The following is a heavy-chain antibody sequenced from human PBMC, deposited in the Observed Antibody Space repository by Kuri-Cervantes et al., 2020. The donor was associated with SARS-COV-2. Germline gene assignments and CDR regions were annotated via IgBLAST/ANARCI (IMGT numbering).Heavy chain of an antibody. J-gene: IGHJ4*02. D-gene: IGHD6-13*01. CDR2: FDPEDGET. V-gene: IGHV1-24*01. CDR3: ARDPKRSSSWYAEGLHFDY. CDR1: GYTLTELS. Sequence: ASVKVSCKVSGYTLTELSMHWVRQAPGKGLEWMGGFDPEDGETIYAQKFQGRVTMTRDTSISTAYMELSRLRSDDTAVYYCARDPKRSSSWYAEGLHFDYWGQGTLVTVSS.